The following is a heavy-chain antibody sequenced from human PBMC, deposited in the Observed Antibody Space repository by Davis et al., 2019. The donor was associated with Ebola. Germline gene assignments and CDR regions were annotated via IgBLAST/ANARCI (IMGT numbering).Heavy chain of an antibody. Sequence: ASVKVSCKASGYTFTSYYMHWVRQAPGQGLEWMGIINPSGGSTSYSQKFQGRVTMTTYTSTSTAYMELRSLRSDDTAVYYCPRLCSSTSCYTGFDPWGQGTLVTVSS. CDR3: PRLCSSTSCYTGFDP. J-gene: IGHJ5*02. D-gene: IGHD2-2*02. CDR2: INPSGGST. CDR1: GYTFTSYY. V-gene: IGHV1-46*01.